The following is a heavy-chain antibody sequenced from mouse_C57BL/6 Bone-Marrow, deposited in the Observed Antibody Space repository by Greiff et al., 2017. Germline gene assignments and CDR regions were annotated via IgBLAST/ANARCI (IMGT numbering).Heavy chain of an antibody. CDR2: IRLKSDNYAT. D-gene: IGHD2-3*01. CDR1: GFTFSNYW. Sequence: EVHLVESGGGLVQPGGSMKLSCVASGFTFSNYWMNWVRQSPEKGLEWVAQIRLKSDNYATHYAESVKGRFTISRADSKSSVYLQMNNLRAEDTGIYYCTGGRWLLSITYMPFAYWGQGTLVTVSA. J-gene: IGHJ3*01. V-gene: IGHV6-3*01. CDR3: TGGRWLLSITYMPFAY.